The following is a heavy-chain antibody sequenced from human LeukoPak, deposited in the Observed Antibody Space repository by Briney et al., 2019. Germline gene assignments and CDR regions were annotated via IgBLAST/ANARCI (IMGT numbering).Heavy chain of an antibody. CDR3: GRDRLIGGLDP. Sequence: GGSLRLSCAASGFTFDDYAMHWVRQAPGKGLEWVSGISWNSGSIGYADSVKGRFTISRDNAKNSLYLQMNSLRAADTAVYYCGRDRLIGGLDPWGQGTLVTVSS. CDR1: GFTFDDYA. J-gene: IGHJ5*02. V-gene: IGHV3-9*01. CDR2: ISWNSGSI. D-gene: IGHD3-3*01.